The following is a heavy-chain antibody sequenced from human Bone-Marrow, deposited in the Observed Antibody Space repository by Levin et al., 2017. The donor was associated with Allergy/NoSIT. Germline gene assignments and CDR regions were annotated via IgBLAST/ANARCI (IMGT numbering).Heavy chain of an antibody. D-gene: IGHD2-21*01. CDR3: ARLVVGPKGWFVP. Sequence: ASVKVSCKASGYTFRNYGISWVRQAPGRGLEWLGWISTDTGNRHYAQNLQGRVTMTTDTSTDTAHLELRSLRSDDTAIYYCARLVVGPKGWFVPWGQGTPVTVSS. J-gene: IGHJ5*02. CDR2: ISTDTGNR. CDR1: GYTFRNYG. V-gene: IGHV1-18*01.